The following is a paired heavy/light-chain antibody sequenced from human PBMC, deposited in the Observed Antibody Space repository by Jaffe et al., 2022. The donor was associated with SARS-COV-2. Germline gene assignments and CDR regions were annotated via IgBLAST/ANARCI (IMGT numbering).Light chain of an antibody. CDR1: QSVGSD. CDR2: DAS. CDR3: QQYSNWPLT. Sequence: EIVMTQSPATLSVSPGERATLSCRASQSVGSDLAWYQHKPGQAPRLLIYDASTRATGIPARFSGSGSGTEFTLTISSLQSEDFALYYCQQYSNWPLTFGGGTKVEI. J-gene: IGKJ4*01. V-gene: IGKV3-15*01.
Heavy chain of an antibody. CDR3: AKDQSGLGWEPIDY. CDR2: ISHNAGST. CDR1: GFTFSMYA. V-gene: IGHV3-23*01. Sequence: EVQLLESGGGLVQPGGSLRLSCAASGFTFSMYAMTWVRQAPGKGLDWVSTISHNAGSTYYADSVKGRFTISRDNSKDTLYLQLNSLRAEDTAIYYCAKDQSGLGWEPIDYWGQGTLVTVSS. D-gene: IGHD1-26*01. J-gene: IGHJ4*02.